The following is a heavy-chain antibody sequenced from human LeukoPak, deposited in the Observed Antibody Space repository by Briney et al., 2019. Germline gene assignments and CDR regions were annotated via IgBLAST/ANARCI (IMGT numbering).Heavy chain of an antibody. V-gene: IGHV4-34*01. D-gene: IGHD3-3*01. CDR1: GGSFSGYY. CDR2: INHSGST. CDR3: ARPGNRRITIFGVAPGWFDP. J-gene: IGHJ5*02. Sequence: PSETLSLTCAVYGGSFSGYYWSWIRQPPGKGLEWIGEINHSGSTNYNPSLKSRVTISVDTSKNQFSLKLSSVTAAATAVYYCARPGNRRITIFGVAPGWFDPWGQGTLVTVSS.